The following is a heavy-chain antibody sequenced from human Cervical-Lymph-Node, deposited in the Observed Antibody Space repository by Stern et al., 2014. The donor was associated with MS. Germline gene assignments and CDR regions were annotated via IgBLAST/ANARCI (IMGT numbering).Heavy chain of an antibody. J-gene: IGHJ3*02. CDR3: ARGLLGSENAFDI. Sequence: VQLVESGAEVKKPGASVKVSCKASGYTFTSYGIRWVRQAPGQGLELMGWIRSSNGNTTYAQKLQGRVTMTTDTSTSTAYMELRSLRSDDTAVYYCARGLLGSENAFDIWGQGTMVTVSS. V-gene: IGHV1-18*01. D-gene: IGHD2-15*01. CDR1: GYTFTSYG. CDR2: IRSSNGNT.